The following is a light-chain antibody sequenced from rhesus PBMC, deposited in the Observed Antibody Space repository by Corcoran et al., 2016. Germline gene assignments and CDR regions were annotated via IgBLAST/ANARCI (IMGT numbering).Light chain of an antibody. J-gene: IGKJ1*01. CDR2: DAS. Sequence: EIVLTQSPATLSLSPGERATLSCRASQSVSSSLAWYQQKPGQAPRLFLYDASRRATGIPDRFSGSGSWTDFTLTISSLEPEDVRVYYCQQYSNWPWTFGQETKVEIK. CDR1: QSVSSS. V-gene: IGKV3-35*01. CDR3: QQYSNWPWT.